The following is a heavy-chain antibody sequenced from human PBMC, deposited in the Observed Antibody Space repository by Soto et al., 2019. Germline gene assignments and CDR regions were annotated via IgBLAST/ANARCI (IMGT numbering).Heavy chain of an antibody. CDR2: IYYSGST. Sequence: QVQLQESGPGLVKPSQTLSLTCTVSGGSISSGGYYWSWIRQHPGKGLEWIGYIYYSGSTYYTPSLKSRVTISVDTSKNQFSLKLSSVTAADTAVYYCARDPGLIPYYYGSRGDWGQGTLVTVSS. J-gene: IGHJ4*02. V-gene: IGHV4-31*03. CDR3: ARDPGLIPYYYGSRGD. D-gene: IGHD3-10*01. CDR1: GGSISSGGYY.